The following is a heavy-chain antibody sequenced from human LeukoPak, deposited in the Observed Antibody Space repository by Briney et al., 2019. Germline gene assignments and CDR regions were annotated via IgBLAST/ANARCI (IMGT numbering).Heavy chain of an antibody. CDR3: AKDIRATSVAGTSGFDS. D-gene: IGHD6-19*01. CDR2: IYYSGST. J-gene: IGHJ4*02. Sequence: SETLSLTCTVSGGSVSSSSYYWGWIRQPPGKGLEWIGSIYYSGSTYYNPSLKSRVTISVDTSKNQFSLKLSSVTAADTALYYCAKDIRATSVAGTSGFDSWGQGTLVTVSS. CDR1: GGSVSSSSYY. V-gene: IGHV4-39*07.